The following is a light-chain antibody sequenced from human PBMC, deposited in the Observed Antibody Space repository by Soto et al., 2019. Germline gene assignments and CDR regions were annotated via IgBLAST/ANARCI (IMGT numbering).Light chain of an antibody. CDR2: SHN. CDR1: SSNIGTFP. J-gene: IGLJ2*01. CDR3: AAWDESLNGVI. V-gene: IGLV1-44*01. Sequence: QAVVTQPPSASGTPGQRVTISCSGSSSNIGTFPVNWYQQLPGTAPKLLIYSHNQRPSGVPDRFSASKSGTSASLAISGLLSEDEADYYCAAWDESLNGVIFGGGTKVTVL.